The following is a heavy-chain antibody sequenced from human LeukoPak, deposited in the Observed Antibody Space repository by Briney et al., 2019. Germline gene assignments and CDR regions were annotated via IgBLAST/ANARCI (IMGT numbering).Heavy chain of an antibody. Sequence: SQTLSLTCALSGDNVSGNSTAYNWIRRSPSRGLEWLGRTYYRSKWYNDYAVSVKSRITVNSDTSKNQLSLQLNSVTPEDTAVYYCARGGQGDGYSADEAFDFWGQGTMVTVSS. CDR3: ARGGQGDGYSADEAFDF. CDR1: GDNVSGNSTA. D-gene: IGHD5-24*01. CDR2: TYYRSKWYN. J-gene: IGHJ3*01. V-gene: IGHV6-1*01.